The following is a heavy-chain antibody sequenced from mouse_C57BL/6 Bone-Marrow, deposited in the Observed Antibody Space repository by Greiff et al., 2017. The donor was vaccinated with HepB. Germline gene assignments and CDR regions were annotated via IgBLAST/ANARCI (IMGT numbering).Heavy chain of an antibody. D-gene: IGHD2-3*01. J-gene: IGHJ2*01. CDR2: IYPGSGST. CDR3: ARTDDGYSYYVDY. Sequence: VQLQQPGAELVKPGASVKMSCKASGYTFTSYWITWVKQRPGQGLEWIGDIYPGSGSTNYNEKFKSKATLTVDTSSSTAYMQLSSLTSEDSAVYYCARTDDGYSYYVDYWGQGTTLTVSS. V-gene: IGHV1-55*01. CDR1: GYTFTSYW.